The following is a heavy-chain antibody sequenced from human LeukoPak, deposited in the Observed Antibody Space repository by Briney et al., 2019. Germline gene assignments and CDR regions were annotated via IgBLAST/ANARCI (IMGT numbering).Heavy chain of an antibody. CDR1: GYTFTSYG. Sequence: ASVKVSCKASGYTFTSYGISWVRQAPGQGLEWMGWISAYNGNTNYAQKLQGRVTMTTDTSTSTAYMELRSLRSDDTAVYYCARDRKPYGSGSSFPRNSDYWGQGTLVTVSS. V-gene: IGHV1-18*01. J-gene: IGHJ4*02. CDR3: ARDRKPYGSGSSFPRNSDY. D-gene: IGHD3-10*01. CDR2: ISAYNGNT.